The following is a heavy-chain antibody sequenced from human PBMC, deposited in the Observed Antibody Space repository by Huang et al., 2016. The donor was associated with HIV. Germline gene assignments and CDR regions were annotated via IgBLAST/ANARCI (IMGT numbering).Heavy chain of an antibody. J-gene: IGHJ4*02. CDR2: INPGNGNT. D-gene: IGHD2-21*01. V-gene: IGHV1-3*01. CDR3: AREFVIFGAPLWPAY. Sequence: QVQLVQSGAEVKKPGASVKVSCKASGYSSTTYALHWVRQAPGHRLEWMGWINPGNGNTNYSQKVQGRVTITRDTSASTVYMEVSSLTFEDTAVYYCAREFVIFGAPLWPAYWGQGTLISVSS. CDR1: GYSSTTYA.